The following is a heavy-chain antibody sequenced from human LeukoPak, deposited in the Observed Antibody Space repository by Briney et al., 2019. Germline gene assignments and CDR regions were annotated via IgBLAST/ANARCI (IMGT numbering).Heavy chain of an antibody. J-gene: IGHJ4*02. CDR1: GFTFSSYG. D-gene: IGHD4-23*01. CDR2: IWHDGSDR. V-gene: IGHV3-33*01. Sequence: GGSLRLSCAASGFTFSSYGMHWVRQAPGKGLEWVAVIWHDGSDRYYADSVQGRFTISRDNSKNTLYLQMDSLRAEDTAVYYCARDTNLYGGPRASGVCDDWGQGTLVTVSS. CDR3: ARDTNLYGGPRASGVCDD.